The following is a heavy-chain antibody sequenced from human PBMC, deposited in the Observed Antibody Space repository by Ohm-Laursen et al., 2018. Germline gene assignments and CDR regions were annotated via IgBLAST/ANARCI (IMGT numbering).Heavy chain of an antibody. CDR1: GFMFSNYW. J-gene: IGHJ4*02. Sequence: SLRLSCAASGFMFSNYWMTWVRQAPGRGLEWVANIKDDGSEQYYVDSVKGRFTISRDNVQNSLYLQMNSLRAEDTAVCYCASDPQPWEVPCDYWGQGTLVTVSS. CDR2: IKDDGSEQ. CDR3: ASDPQPWEVPCDY. V-gene: IGHV3-7*01. D-gene: IGHD1-26*01.